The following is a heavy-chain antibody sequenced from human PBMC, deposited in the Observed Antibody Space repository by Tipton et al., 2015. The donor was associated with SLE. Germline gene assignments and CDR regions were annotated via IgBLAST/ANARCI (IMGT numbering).Heavy chain of an antibody. V-gene: IGHV3-21*01. CDR2: ISGSGTHI. Sequence: QLVQSGGGLAKPGGSLRLSCAASGFTFSSYSMNWVRQAPGKGLEWVSSISGSGTHIYYADSVKGRFTISRDNARNSLYLQMNSLRAEDTAVYYCARAGDGYTYYYYGMDVWGQGTTVTVSS. D-gene: IGHD5-24*01. J-gene: IGHJ6*02. CDR1: GFTFSSYS. CDR3: ARAGDGYTYYYYGMDV.